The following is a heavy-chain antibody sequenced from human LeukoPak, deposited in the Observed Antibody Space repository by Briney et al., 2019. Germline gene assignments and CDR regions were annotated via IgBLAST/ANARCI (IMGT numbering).Heavy chain of an antibody. V-gene: IGHV3-30*18. D-gene: IGHD5-12*01. CDR1: GFTFSSYG. J-gene: IGHJ4*02. CDR3: AKVILAVDIGATPELGIDY. Sequence: GGSLRLSCAASGFTFSSYGMHWVRQAPGKGLEWVAVISYDGSNKYYADSVKGRFTISRDNSKNTLYLQMTSLRAEDTAVYYCAKVILAVDIGATPELGIDYWGQGTLVTVSS. CDR2: ISYDGSNK.